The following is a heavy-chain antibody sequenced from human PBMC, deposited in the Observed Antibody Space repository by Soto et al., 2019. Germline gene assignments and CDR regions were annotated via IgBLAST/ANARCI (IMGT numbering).Heavy chain of an antibody. J-gene: IGHJ6*02. D-gene: IGHD3-3*01. CDR3: ARAGYDFWSGSPRNYYYYGMDV. CDR1: GYTYTSYY. Sequence: ASVKVSCKASGYTYTSYYMHWVRQAPGQGLEWMGIINPSGGNTSYAQKFQGRVTMTRDTSTSTVYMELSSLRSEDTAVYYCARAGYDFWSGSPRNYYYYGMDVWGQGTTVTVSS. CDR2: INPSGGNT. V-gene: IGHV1-46*01.